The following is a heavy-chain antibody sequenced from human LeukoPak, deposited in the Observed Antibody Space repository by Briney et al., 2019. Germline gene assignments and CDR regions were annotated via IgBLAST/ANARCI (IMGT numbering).Heavy chain of an antibody. V-gene: IGHV1-18*01. CDR3: ATYSAAGRTYDFDY. CDR1: GYSFTNYG. J-gene: IGHJ4*02. CDR2: ISPYNGNT. D-gene: IGHD6-13*01. Sequence: WASVTVSCKASGYSFTNYGITWVRQAPGQGLEWMGWISPYNGNTNYAQKLQGRVTMTRDTSTSTAYMELRSLRSDDTAVYYCATYSAAGRTYDFDYWGQGALVTVSS.